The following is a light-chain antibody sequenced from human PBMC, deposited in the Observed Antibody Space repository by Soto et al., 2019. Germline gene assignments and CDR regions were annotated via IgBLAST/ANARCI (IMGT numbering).Light chain of an antibody. J-gene: IGLJ1*01. V-gene: IGLV2-18*01. CDR1: SSDLASYNR. CDR3: SLYTSASTYV. Sequence: QSALTQPPSVSGSPGQSVTITCTVTSSDLASYNRVSCYQRPAGTGPKLVMNEVSNRRLGIPDRFSGSKSGNTASLTISGLQAEDEAEYYCSLYTSASTYVFGTGTKVTGL. CDR2: EVS.